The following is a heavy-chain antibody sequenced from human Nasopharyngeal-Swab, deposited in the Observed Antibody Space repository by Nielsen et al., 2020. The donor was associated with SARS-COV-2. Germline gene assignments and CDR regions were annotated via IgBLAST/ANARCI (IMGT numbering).Heavy chain of an antibody. CDR1: GFTFSSYW. CDR2: IKQDGSEK. CDR3: ARVFGWELLRDGFDY. D-gene: IGHD1-26*01. V-gene: IGHV3-7*01. Sequence: GGSLRLSCAASGFTFSSYWMSWVRQAPGKGLEWVANIKQDGSEKYYVDSVKGRFTIFRDNAKNSLYLQMNSLRAEDTAVYYCARVFGWELLRDGFDYWGQGTLVTVSS. J-gene: IGHJ4*02.